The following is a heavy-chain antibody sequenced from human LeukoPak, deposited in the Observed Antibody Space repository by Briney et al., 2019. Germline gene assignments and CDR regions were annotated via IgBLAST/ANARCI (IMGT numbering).Heavy chain of an antibody. Sequence: SETLSLTCSVSDYSISSGYYWGWIRQPPGKGLEWIGSIYHSGSTYYNPSLKSRVTISVDTSRNQFSLKVTSVTAADTAMFYCARLVCSGYGYVEYWGQGTLVTVSS. D-gene: IGHD3-22*01. CDR2: IYHSGST. CDR1: DYSISSGYY. J-gene: IGHJ4*02. CDR3: ARLVCSGYGYVEY. V-gene: IGHV4-38-2*02.